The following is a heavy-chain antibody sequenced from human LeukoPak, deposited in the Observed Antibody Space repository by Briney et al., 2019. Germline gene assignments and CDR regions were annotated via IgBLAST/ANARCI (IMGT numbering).Heavy chain of an antibody. V-gene: IGHV1-69*05. D-gene: IGHD6-13*01. CDR1: GGTFSSYA. Sequence: SVKVSCKASGGTFSSYAISWVRQAPGQGLEWMGRIIPIFGTANYAQKFQGRVTITTDESTSTAYMELSSLRSEDTAVYYCASSHTAAESNWFDPWGQGTLVTVSS. CDR3: ASSHTAAESNWFDP. J-gene: IGHJ5*02. CDR2: IIPIFGTA.